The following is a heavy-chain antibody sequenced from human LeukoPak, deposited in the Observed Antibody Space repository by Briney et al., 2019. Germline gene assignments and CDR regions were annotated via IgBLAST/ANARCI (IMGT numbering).Heavy chain of an antibody. V-gene: IGHV3-30*04. D-gene: IGHD1-26*01. CDR2: ISYDGSNK. CDR1: GLHFSKYA. CDR3: AGGRGSYYLDNWFDP. Sequence: GGSLSLSYAASGLHFSKYAILWLGPPARRGLEWVAVISYDGSNKYYADSVQGRFTISRDNSKNTLYLQMNSLRADDTAVYYCAGGRGSYYLDNWFDPWGQGTLVTVSS. J-gene: IGHJ5*02.